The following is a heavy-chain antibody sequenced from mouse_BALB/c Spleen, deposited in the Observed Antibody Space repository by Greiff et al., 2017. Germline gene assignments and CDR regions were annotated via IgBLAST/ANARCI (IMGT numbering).Heavy chain of an antibody. CDR2: INPSNGRT. CDR3: ARGDYRYDDAMDY. CDR1: GYTFTSYW. Sequence: QVQLQQPGAELVKPGASVKLSCKASGYTFTSYWMHWVKQRPGHGLEWIGEINPSNGRTNYNEKFKSKATLTADKSSSTAYMQLSSLTSEDSAVYYGARGDYRYDDAMDYWGQGTSVTVSA. J-gene: IGHJ4*01. V-gene: IGHV1S81*02. D-gene: IGHD2-14*01.